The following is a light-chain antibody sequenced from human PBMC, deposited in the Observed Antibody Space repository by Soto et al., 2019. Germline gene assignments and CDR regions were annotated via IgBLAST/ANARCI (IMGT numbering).Light chain of an antibody. CDR1: QNVHTW. CDR3: QQYNNYFT. Sequence: IQLTQSPSTLSASVGDRVTITCRASQNVHTWLAWFQQKPGKAPKLLIYKATTLETAVPSRFSGGGSGTEFTLTISSLQPDDFGTYYCQQYNNYFTFGQGTKVDIK. V-gene: IGKV1-5*03. J-gene: IGKJ1*01. CDR2: KAT.